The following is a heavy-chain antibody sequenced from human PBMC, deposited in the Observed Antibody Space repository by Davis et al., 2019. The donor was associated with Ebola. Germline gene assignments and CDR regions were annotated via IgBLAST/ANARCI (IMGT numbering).Heavy chain of an antibody. CDR1: GYTFTSYY. CDR2: INPSGGST. Sequence: ASVKVSCKASGYTFTSYYMHWVRQAPGQGLEWMGIINPSGGSTSYAQKFQGRVTMTRDTSTSTVYMELSSLRSEDTAVYYCARDCWQQLGGGWFDPWGQGTLVTVSS. CDR3: ARDCWQQLGGGWFDP. D-gene: IGHD6-13*01. V-gene: IGHV1-46*01. J-gene: IGHJ5*02.